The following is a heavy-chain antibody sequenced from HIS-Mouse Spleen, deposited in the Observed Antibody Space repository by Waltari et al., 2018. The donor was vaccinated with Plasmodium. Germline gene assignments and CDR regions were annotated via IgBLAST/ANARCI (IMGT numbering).Heavy chain of an antibody. Sequence: QVQLVESGGGVVKPGRSLSISCAAAGFTFRSYGMHWVRQAPGKGLEWVAVISYDGSNKYYADSVKGRFTISRDNSKNTLYLQMNSLRAEDTAVYYCAKEVLGYYDFWSRPDYWGQGTLVTVSS. J-gene: IGHJ4*02. CDR1: GFTFRSYG. V-gene: IGHV3-30*18. CDR3: AKEVLGYYDFWSRPDY. CDR2: ISYDGSNK. D-gene: IGHD3-3*01.